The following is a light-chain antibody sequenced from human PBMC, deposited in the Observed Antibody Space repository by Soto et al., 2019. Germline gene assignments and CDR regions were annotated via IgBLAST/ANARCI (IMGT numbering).Light chain of an antibody. CDR3: QQYGGSYPWT. V-gene: IGKV3-20*01. CDR2: GAS. J-gene: IGKJ1*01. CDR1: QSVSSNY. Sequence: EIVLTQSPGTLSLSPGERATLSCRASQSVSSNYLAWYQQKPGQAPRLLIYGASSRATGIPDRFSGSGSGTDFTLTIRRLEPEDFAVYYCQQYGGSYPWTFGQGTKVDIK.